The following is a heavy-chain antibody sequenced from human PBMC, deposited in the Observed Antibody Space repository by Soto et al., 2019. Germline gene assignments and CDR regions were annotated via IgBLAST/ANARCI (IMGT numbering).Heavy chain of an antibody. D-gene: IGHD3-22*01. V-gene: IGHV2-5*02. CDR2: IYWDDDK. CDR3: VRIYYDSISYHLFFDY. CDR1: GFSLSTTGAG. Sequence: QITLKESGPTLVKPTQTLTLTCTFSGFSLSTTGAGVGWIRQPPGKALEWLALIYWDDDKRYSPSLKSRRTITKDTSKNQVVLTMTNMDPLDTATYYCVRIYYDSISYHLFFDYWGQGTLVTVSS. J-gene: IGHJ4*02.